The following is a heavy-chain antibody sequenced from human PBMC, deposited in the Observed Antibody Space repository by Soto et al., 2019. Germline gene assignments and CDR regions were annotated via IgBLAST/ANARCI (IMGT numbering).Heavy chain of an antibody. V-gene: IGHV1-18*01. Sequence: GASVKVSCKASGYTFTSYGLSWVRQAPGQGLEWMGWISAYNGNIKYAQNLQGRVTMTTDTSTSTAYMELNSLKTEDTAVYYCARGPPPDYYDSSGYFAYWGQGTLVTVSS. CDR2: ISAYNGNI. CDR1: GYTFTSYG. D-gene: IGHD3-22*01. J-gene: IGHJ4*02. CDR3: ARGPPPDYYDSSGYFAY.